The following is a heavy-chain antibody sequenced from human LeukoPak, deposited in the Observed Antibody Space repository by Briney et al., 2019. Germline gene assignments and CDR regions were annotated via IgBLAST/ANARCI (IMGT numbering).Heavy chain of an antibody. CDR2: INPNSGGT. J-gene: IGHJ5*02. D-gene: IGHD3-3*01. CDR1: GYTFTGYY. V-gene: IGHV1-2*02. Sequence: DSLKVSCKASGYTFTGYYMHWGRHPPRQGLEWMGWINPNSGGTNYAQTFHGRLTITTDTSISTDYTELCSLTSADTAVYYCSRDHPGRIPDSRFWSGRNYNWFDPWGQGTLVTVSS. CDR3: SRDHPGRIPDSRFWSGRNYNWFDP.